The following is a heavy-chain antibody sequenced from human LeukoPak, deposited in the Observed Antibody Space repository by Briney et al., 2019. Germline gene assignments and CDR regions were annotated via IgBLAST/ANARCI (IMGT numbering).Heavy chain of an antibody. CDR3: ARGSSDLWFGELLYHY. V-gene: IGHV1-8*01. Sequence: ASVKVSCKASGYTFTSYDINWVRQATGQGLEWMGWMNPNSGNTGYAQKFQGRVTMTRNTSISTAYMELSSLRSEDTAVYYCARGSSDLWFGELLYHYWGRGTLVTVSS. CDR2: MNPNSGNT. J-gene: IGHJ4*02. D-gene: IGHD3-10*01. CDR1: GYTFTSYD.